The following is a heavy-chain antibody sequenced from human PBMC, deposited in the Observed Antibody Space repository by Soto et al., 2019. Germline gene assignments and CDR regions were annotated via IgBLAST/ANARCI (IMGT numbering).Heavy chain of an antibody. Sequence: VASVKVSFKASGYTFTSYGISWLRQAPGQGLEWMGWISAYNGNTNYAQKLQGRVTMTTDTSTSTAYMELRSLRSDDTAVYYCARTYYYDSYYFDYWGQGTLVTVSS. V-gene: IGHV1-18*04. D-gene: IGHD3-22*01. CDR3: ARTYYYDSYYFDY. CDR1: GYTFTSYG. CDR2: ISAYNGNT. J-gene: IGHJ4*02.